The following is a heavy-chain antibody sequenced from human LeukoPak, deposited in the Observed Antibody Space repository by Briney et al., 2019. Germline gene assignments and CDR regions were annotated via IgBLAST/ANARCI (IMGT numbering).Heavy chain of an antibody. CDR1: GFTFSSYS. CDR2: ISSSSSYI. CDR3: ARAQEADAFDI. V-gene: IGHV3-21*01. J-gene: IGHJ3*02. Sequence: GGSLRLSCAASGFTFSSYSMNWVRQAPGKGLECVSSISSSSSYIYYADSVKGRSTISRDNAKNSLYLQKNSLRGEDTAVYYCARAQEADAFDIWGQGIMVTVSS.